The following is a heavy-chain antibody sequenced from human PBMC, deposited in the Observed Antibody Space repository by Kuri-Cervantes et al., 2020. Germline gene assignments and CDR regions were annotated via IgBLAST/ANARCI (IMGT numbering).Heavy chain of an antibody. CDR1: GFTFSSYA. J-gene: IGHJ4*02. CDR3: ARVRAYRQLRLGVYFDY. Sequence: ESLKISCAASGFTFSSYAMSWIRQPPGKGLEWIGYIYYSGSTNYNPSLKSRVTISVDASKNQFSLKLSSVTAADTAVYYCARVRAYRQLRLGVYFDYWGQGTLVTVSS. D-gene: IGHD1-26*01. CDR2: IYYSGST. V-gene: IGHV4-59*01.